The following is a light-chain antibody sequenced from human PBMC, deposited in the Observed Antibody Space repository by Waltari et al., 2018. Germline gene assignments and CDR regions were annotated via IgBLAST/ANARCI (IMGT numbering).Light chain of an antibody. CDR1: QSLLHSNGYDY. V-gene: IGKV2-28*01. J-gene: IGKJ5*01. CDR3: MEALQSVT. Sequence: DIVMTQSPLSLPVTPGEPATIFCRSSQSLLHSNGYDYLDWYLQKPGQSPQLLIDLGSSRASGVPDRFSGSGSGTDFTLKIRRVEAEDAGVYYCMEALQSVTFGQGTRLEIK. CDR2: LGS.